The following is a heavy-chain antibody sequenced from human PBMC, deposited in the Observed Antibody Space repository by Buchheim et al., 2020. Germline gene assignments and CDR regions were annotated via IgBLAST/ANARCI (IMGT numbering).Heavy chain of an antibody. CDR2: NSPDGSST. J-gene: IGHJ4*02. CDR3: IRGGNVFDY. Sequence: EVQVVQSGGGLVPPGGSLRLSCGASGFTLRNYWIHWVRQAPGKGLVWILRNSPDGSSTTYADSVKGRFTISRDNSKNTLYLQMNTLISADTAVYYCIRGGNVFDYWGQGAL. CDR1: GFTLRNYW. V-gene: IGHV3-74*01. D-gene: IGHD1-14*01.